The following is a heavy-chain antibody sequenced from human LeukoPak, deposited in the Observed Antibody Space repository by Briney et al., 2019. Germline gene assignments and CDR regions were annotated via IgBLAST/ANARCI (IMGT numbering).Heavy chain of an antibody. CDR1: GYTFTSHY. D-gene: IGHD3-3*01. J-gene: IGHJ4*02. V-gene: IGHV1-46*01. Sequence: GASVKVSCRASGYTFTSHYMHWVRQAPGQGLEWMGVINPSVGSTSYPQKFQGRVTMSRDTSTSTVYMELSSLKSEDTAVYYCAAPGASGFVGNFWSGPLDFWGRGALVTVSS. CDR3: AAPGASGFVGNFWSGPLDF. CDR2: INPSVGST.